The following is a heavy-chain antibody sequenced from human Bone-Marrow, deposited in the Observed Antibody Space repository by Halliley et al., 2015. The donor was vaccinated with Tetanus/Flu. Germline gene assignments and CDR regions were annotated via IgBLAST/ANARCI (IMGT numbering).Heavy chain of an antibody. D-gene: IGHD3-22*01. CDR3: ARGRRSSGYYSYYFDY. CDR2: IYYSGST. CDR1: GGSISSYY. J-gene: IGHJ4*02. Sequence: TLSLTCTVSGGSISSYYWSWIRQPPGKGLEWIGYIYYSGSTNYNPSLKSRVTISVDTSKNQFPLKLNSVTAADTAVCYCARGRRSSGYYSYYFDYWGQGTLVTVSS. V-gene: IGHV4-59*01.